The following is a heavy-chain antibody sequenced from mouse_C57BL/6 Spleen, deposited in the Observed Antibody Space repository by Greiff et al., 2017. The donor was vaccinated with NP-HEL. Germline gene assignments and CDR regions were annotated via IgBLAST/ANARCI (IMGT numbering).Heavy chain of an antibody. V-gene: IGHV5-6*02. J-gene: IGHJ4*01. CDR3: ARRYGNYFYAMDY. CDR1: GFTFSSYG. Sequence: EVNLVESGGDLVKPGGSLKLSCAASGFTFSSYGMSWVRQTPDKRLEWVATISSGGSYTYYPDSVKGRFTISRDNAKNTLYLQMSSLKSEDTAMYYCARRYGNYFYAMDYWGQGTSVTVSS. CDR2: ISSGGSYT. D-gene: IGHD2-1*01.